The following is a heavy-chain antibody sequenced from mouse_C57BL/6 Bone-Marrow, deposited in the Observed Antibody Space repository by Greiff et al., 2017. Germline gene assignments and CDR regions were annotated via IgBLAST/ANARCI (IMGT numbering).Heavy chain of an antibody. Sequence: VQRVESGAELVKPGASVKLSCKASGYTFTEYTIHWVKQRSGQGLEWIGWFYPGSGSIKYNEKFKDKATLTADKSSSTVYMELSRLTSEDSAVYFCARHEGITTVVADWYFDVWGTGTTVTVSS. J-gene: IGHJ1*03. CDR1: GYTFTEYT. CDR3: ARHEGITTVVADWYFDV. D-gene: IGHD1-1*01. CDR2: FYPGSGSI. V-gene: IGHV1-62-2*01.